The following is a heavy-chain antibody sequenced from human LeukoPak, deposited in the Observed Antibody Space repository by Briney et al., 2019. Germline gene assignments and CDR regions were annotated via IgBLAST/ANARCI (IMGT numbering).Heavy chain of an antibody. CDR3: ARGPRLYGSGSYFDY. CDR2: INHSGST. CDR1: GGSFSSYY. J-gene: IGHJ4*02. V-gene: IGHV4-34*01. D-gene: IGHD3-10*01. Sequence: SETLSLTCAVYGGSFSSYYWSWIRQPPGKGLEWIGEINHSGSTNYNPSLKSRVTISVDTSKNQFSLKLSSVTAADTAVYYCARGPRLYGSGSYFDYWGQGTLVTVSS.